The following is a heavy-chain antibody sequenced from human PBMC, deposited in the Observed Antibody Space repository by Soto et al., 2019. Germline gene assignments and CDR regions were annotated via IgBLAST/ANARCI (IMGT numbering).Heavy chain of an antibody. V-gene: IGHV1-8*01. Sequence: QVQLVQSGAEVKKPGASVKVSCKASGYTFTSYHINWVRQATGQGLEWMGWMNPNSGNTAYAQKFQGRVTMTGNTSKSTDYIGLGSLRSEDTAVYYWARERSGGGSNWFDPWAQGTLVTVSS. J-gene: IGHJ5*02. CDR2: MNPNSGNT. CDR3: ARERSGGGSNWFDP. D-gene: IGHD3-16*01. CDR1: GYTFTSYH.